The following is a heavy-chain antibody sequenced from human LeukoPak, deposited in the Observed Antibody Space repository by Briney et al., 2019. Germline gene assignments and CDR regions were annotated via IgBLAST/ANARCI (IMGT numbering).Heavy chain of an antibody. J-gene: IGHJ4*02. V-gene: IGHV4-31*03. Sequence: SQTLSLTCTVSGGSISSGGYYWSWIRQHPGKGLEWIGYIYYSGSTYYNPSLKSRVTISVDTSKNQFSLKLSSVTAADTAVYYCARETYYYDSSGYYTSHFDYWGQGTLVTVSS. CDR3: ARETYYYDSSGYYTSHFDY. CDR2: IYYSGST. D-gene: IGHD3-22*01. CDR1: GGSISSGGYY.